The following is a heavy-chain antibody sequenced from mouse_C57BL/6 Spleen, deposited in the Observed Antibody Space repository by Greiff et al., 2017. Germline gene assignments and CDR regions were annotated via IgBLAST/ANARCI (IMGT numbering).Heavy chain of an antibody. CDR3: ARSGIYYGNYSAWFAY. CDR1: GYAFSSYW. D-gene: IGHD2-1*01. CDR2: IYPGDGDT. J-gene: IGHJ3*01. V-gene: IGHV1-80*01. Sequence: QVQLKESGAELVKPGASVKISCKASGYAFSSYWMNWVKQRPGKGLEWIGQIYPGDGDTNYNGKFKGKATLTADKSSSTAYMQLSSLTSEDSAVYFCARSGIYYGNYSAWFAYWGQGTLVTVSA.